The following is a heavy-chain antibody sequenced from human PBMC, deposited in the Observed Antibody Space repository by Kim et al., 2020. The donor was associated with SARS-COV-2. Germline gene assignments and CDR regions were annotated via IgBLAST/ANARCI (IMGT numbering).Heavy chain of an antibody. CDR2: IYPGDSDT. Sequence: GESLKISCKGSGYSFTSYWIGWVRQMPGKGLEWMGIIYPGDSDTRYSPSFQGQVTISADKSISTAYLQWSSLKASDTAMYYCARPFLGYCSSTGCYGSDYWGQGTMVTVSS. CDR3: ARPFLGYCSSTGCYGSDY. J-gene: IGHJ4*02. V-gene: IGHV5-51*01. CDR1: GYSFTSYW. D-gene: IGHD2-2*01.